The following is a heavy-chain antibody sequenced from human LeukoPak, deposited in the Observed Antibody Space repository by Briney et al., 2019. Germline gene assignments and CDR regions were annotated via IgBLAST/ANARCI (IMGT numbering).Heavy chain of an antibody. J-gene: IGHJ5*02. CDR3: ARGGFPNTGGFYP. D-gene: IGHD2-8*02. CDR2: IPDTGDT. V-gene: IGHV4-59*12. Sequence: PSETLSLTCTVSGASINDYHWSWMRQPPEGGLEWISFIPDTGDTNHNPSLKSRLTMSADTSKKQLSLKLTSVTAADTAVYYCARGGFPNTGGFYPWGQGILVIVSS. CDR1: GASINDYH.